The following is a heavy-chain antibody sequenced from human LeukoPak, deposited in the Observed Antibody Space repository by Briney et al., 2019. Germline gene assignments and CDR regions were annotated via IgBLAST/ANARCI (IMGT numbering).Heavy chain of an antibody. J-gene: IGHJ4*02. D-gene: IGHD3-22*01. CDR3: ARAHFYSSGSFDY. V-gene: IGHV4-38-2*01. CDR2: IYHGGNT. Sequence: SETLSLTCAVSDYSISSGYYWGWVRQPPGKGLEWIGSIYHGGNTYYNPSLKSRVTISVDTSKNQFSLKLSSVTAADTAVYYCARAHFYSSGSFDYWGQGTLVTVSS. CDR1: DYSISSGYY.